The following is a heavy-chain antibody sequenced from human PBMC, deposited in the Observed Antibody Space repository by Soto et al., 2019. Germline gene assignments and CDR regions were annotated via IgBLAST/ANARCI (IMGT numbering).Heavy chain of an antibody. D-gene: IGHD1-26*01. CDR3: STRVGSYRPARDYYNYGMDV. J-gene: IGHJ6*02. CDR1: GFTFTNAW. CDR2: IKGKTDGETT. V-gene: IGHV3-15*01. Sequence: EVQLVESGGGLVKPGGSLRLSCAASGFTFTNAWMTWVRQAPGKGLEWVGRIKGKTDGETTDYVAPVKGRFTISRDDSKNTLYLQRNSLKAEDTAVYYSSTRVGSYRPARDYYNYGMDVWGQGTTDTGSS.